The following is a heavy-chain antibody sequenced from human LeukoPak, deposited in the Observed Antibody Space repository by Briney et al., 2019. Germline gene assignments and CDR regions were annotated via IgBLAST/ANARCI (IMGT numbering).Heavy chain of an antibody. CDR3: ARGSDCSGGSCYSYWYFDL. Sequence: QSGGSLRLSCAASAFTFSSYLMHWVRQAPGKGLVWISRINSDGSSTSYADSVKGRFTISRDNAKNTLYLQMNSLRAEDTAMYYCARGSDCSGGSCYSYWYFDLWGRGTLVTVSS. CDR1: AFTFSSYL. D-gene: IGHD2-15*01. CDR2: INSDGSST. J-gene: IGHJ2*01. V-gene: IGHV3-74*01.